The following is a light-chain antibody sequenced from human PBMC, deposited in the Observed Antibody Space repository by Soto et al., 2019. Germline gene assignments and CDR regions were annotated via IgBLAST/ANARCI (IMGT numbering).Light chain of an antibody. V-gene: IGKV1-5*03. CDR3: QQYNSYLWT. Sequence: DIQMTQSPSTLSASVGDRVTITCRASQSINSWLAWYQQKPGKAPKFLFYKASTLESGVPSRFSGSGSGTEFTLTISSLQPDDFATYYCQQYNSYLWTFGQGTKVDIK. CDR2: KAS. CDR1: QSINSW. J-gene: IGKJ1*01.